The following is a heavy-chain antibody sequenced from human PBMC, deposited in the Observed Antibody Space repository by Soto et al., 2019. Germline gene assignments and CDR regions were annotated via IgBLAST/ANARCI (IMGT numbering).Heavy chain of an antibody. V-gene: IGHV3-30-3*01. CDR1: GFTFSSYA. J-gene: IGHJ4*02. CDR3: ARDKRDLRFLEWSYYFDF. CDR2: ISYDGSNK. Sequence: QVQLVESGGGVVQPGRSLRLSCAASGFTFSSYAMHWVRQAPGKGLEWVAVISYDGSNKYYSDPVKGRFTIARDNSKNTLYVQMNSLGGEDTAVYYCARDKRDLRFLEWSYYFDFWGQGTLVTVSS. D-gene: IGHD3-3*01.